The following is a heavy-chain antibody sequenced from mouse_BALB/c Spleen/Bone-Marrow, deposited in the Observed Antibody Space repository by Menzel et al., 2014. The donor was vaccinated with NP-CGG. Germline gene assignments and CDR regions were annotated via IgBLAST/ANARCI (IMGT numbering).Heavy chain of an antibody. CDR2: IDPANGNT. V-gene: IGHV14-3*02. CDR1: GFNIKDTY. J-gene: IGHJ2*01. CDR3: ALYYDYDVGY. D-gene: IGHD2-4*01. Sequence: EVQLVESGAELVKPGASVKLSCTASGFNIKDTYMHWVKQRPEQGLEWIGRIDPANGNTKYDTKFQGKATITADTSSNTAYLQLSSLTSEDTAVYYCALYYDYDVGYWGQGTTLTVSS.